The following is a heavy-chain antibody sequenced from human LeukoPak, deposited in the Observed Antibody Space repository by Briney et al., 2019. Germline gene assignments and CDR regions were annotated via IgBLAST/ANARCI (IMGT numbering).Heavy chain of an antibody. Sequence: PGGSLRLSCAASGFTFSSYAMSWVRQAAGKGLEWVSTISGSGGSTFYADSVKGRFTISRDNSKNTLYLQMNSLRAEDTALYHCATDATGTTVRYDAFDIWGQGTMVTVSS. V-gene: IGHV3-23*01. CDR3: ATDATGTTVRYDAFDI. CDR1: GFTFSSYA. J-gene: IGHJ3*02. CDR2: ISGSGGST. D-gene: IGHD1-1*01.